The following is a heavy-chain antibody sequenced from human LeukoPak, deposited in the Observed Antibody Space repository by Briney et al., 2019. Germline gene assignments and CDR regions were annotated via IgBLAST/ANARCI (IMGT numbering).Heavy chain of an antibody. CDR2: MYYNGNS. D-gene: IGHD5-24*01. V-gene: IGHV4-59*12. Sequence: SETLSLTCSVSGGSMSSYYWSWIRQSPGKGLEWIGYMYYNGNSNYKSSINSSLESRVTISVDSTKKEFFLKMDSMTAADTAVYYCVAGAPKWLHLVYWGQGTLVTVAS. CDR3: VAGAPKWLHLVY. CDR1: GGSMSSYY. J-gene: IGHJ4*02.